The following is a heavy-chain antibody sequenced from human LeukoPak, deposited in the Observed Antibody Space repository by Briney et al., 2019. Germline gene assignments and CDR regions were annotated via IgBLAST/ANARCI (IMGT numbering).Heavy chain of an antibody. CDR3: ARGGQWLVPGRESDC. J-gene: IGHJ4*02. CDR1: GYTFTRYG. V-gene: IGHV1-18*01. CDR2: ISANNGNT. Sequence: ASVNVSCKASGYTFTRYGISWVRQAPGQGLEWMGWISANNGNTNYTQKLQGRLTMTTDTSTSTAYMELRGLRSDDTAIYYCARGGQWLVPGRESDCWGQGTLVTVSS. D-gene: IGHD6-19*01.